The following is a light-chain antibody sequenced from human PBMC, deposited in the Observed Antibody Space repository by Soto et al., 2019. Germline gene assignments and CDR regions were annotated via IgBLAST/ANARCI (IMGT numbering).Light chain of an antibody. CDR1: SSDVGSYNL. CDR2: EGS. Sequence: QSALTQPASVSGSPGQSITISCTGTSSDVGSYNLVSWYQQLPGKAPKLLIYEGSKRPSGVSNRFSGSKSGNTASLTISGLQAEDEADYYCCSYAIGSTVVFGGGTKLTVL. J-gene: IGLJ2*01. V-gene: IGLV2-23*01. CDR3: CSYAIGSTVV.